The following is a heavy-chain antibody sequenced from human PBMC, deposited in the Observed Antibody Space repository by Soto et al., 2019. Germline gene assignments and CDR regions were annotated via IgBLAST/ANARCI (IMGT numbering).Heavy chain of an antibody. D-gene: IGHD4-17*01. CDR1: ELNVSTYT. Sequence: VQPMKISCMGLELNVSTYTVRRVSQIHRKGLEWMGVIHPGDSDTIYSPSFQGQVTISTDKSISTAYLQWSSLKASDTAMYYCTLSYGDSYYYYHGMGISGQGPTVTVYS. V-gene: IGHV5-51*01. CDR3: TLSYGDSYYYYHGMGI. CDR2: IHPGDSDT. J-gene: IGHJ6*02.